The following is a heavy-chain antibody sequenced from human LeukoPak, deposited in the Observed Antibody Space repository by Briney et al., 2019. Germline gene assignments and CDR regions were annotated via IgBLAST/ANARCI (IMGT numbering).Heavy chain of an antibody. V-gene: IGHV1-8*02. D-gene: IGHD6-13*01. J-gene: IGHJ5*02. CDR1: GYTFTSYD. Sequence: ASVKVSCKASGYTFTSYDINWVRQATGQGLEWMGWMNPNSGNTGYAQKFQGRVTMTRNTSISTAYVELSSLRSEDTAVYYCARGGVPLAAAGTYWFDPWGQGTLVTVSS. CDR3: ARGGVPLAAAGTYWFDP. CDR2: MNPNSGNT.